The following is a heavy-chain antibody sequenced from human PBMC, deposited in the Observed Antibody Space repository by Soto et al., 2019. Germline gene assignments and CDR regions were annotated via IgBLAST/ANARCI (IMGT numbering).Heavy chain of an antibody. Sequence: EVQLLESEGGLVQPGKSLRLSCAASGFIFSDYAMSWVRQAPGKGLEWVSALSGSGSSTYYADSVKGRFTTSRDNLKNTVSLQMDNLTVEDTAVYYCAKGGVTRSYYYAMDVWGQGTTVTVSS. CDR3: AKGGVTRSYYYAMDV. CDR2: LSGSGSST. J-gene: IGHJ6*02. CDR1: GFIFSDYA. V-gene: IGHV3-23*01.